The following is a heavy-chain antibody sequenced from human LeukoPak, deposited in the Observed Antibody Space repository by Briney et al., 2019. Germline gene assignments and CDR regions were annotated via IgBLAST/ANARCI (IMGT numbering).Heavy chain of an antibody. V-gene: IGHV1-46*01. Sequence: ASVKVSCKASGYTFTSYYMHWVRQAPGQGLEWMGLINPSGSSTSYAQKFQGRLSLTRDMSTSPVYMELSSLRSEDTAVYYWATARGNYWFGELAGSIWFDPWGQGTLVTVSS. CDR1: GYTFTSYY. J-gene: IGHJ5*02. CDR3: ATARGNYWFGELAGSIWFDP. CDR2: INPSGSST. D-gene: IGHD3-10*01.